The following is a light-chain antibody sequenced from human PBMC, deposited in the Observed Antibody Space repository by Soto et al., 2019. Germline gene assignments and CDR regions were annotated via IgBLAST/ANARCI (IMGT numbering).Light chain of an antibody. CDR1: QSVLYSSNNKNY. Sequence: DIVMTQSPDSLAVSLGERATINCKSSQSVLYSSNNKNYLGWYQQKPGRPPKLLIYWASTRESGVPDRFSGSGSANDFTLTISSLQAEDVAVYYCQQYYSSPWTFGQGTKVEIK. J-gene: IGKJ1*01. CDR3: QQYYSSPWT. CDR2: WAS. V-gene: IGKV4-1*01.